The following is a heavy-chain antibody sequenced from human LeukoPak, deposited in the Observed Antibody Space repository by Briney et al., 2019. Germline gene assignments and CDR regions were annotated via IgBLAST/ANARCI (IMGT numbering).Heavy chain of an antibody. Sequence: SETLSLTCTVSGGSISSSSYYWGWIRQPPGKGLEWIGSIYYSGSTYYNPSLKSRVTISVDTSKNQFSLKLSSVTAADTAVYYCASVDIITMVRGVINRGQGTLVTVSS. V-gene: IGHV4-39*01. CDR2: IYYSGST. CDR1: GGSISSSSYY. CDR3: ASVDIITMVRGVIN. J-gene: IGHJ4*02. D-gene: IGHD3-10*01.